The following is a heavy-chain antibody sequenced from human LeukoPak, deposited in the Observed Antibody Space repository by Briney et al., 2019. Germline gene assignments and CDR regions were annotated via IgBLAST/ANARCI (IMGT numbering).Heavy chain of an antibody. J-gene: IGHJ4*02. V-gene: IGHV3-23*01. D-gene: IGHD2-8*02. Sequence: GGSLRLSCAAAGFTSTDYGVSWVRQAPGKGLEWVSTIHNSGGNKLYADSVKGPFTISRDNSKHSLYLQMNSLTDEDTAIYYCAKDAGASSAFFDLWGQGTLVTVSS. CDR1: GFTSTDYG. CDR3: AKDAGASSAFFDL. CDR2: IHNSGGNK.